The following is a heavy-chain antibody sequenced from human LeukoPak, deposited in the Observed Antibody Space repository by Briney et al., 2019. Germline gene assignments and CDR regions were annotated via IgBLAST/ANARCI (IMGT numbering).Heavy chain of an antibody. CDR2: IIPIFGTA. CDR1: GGTFSSYA. Sequence: ASVKVSCKASGGTFSSYAISWVRQAPGQGLEWRGGIIPIFGTANYAQKFQGRVTITADESTSTAYMELSSLRSEDTAVYYCAREEVPMVRGVSAFDIWGQGTMVTVSS. D-gene: IGHD3-10*01. CDR3: AREEVPMVRGVSAFDI. J-gene: IGHJ3*02. V-gene: IGHV1-69*13.